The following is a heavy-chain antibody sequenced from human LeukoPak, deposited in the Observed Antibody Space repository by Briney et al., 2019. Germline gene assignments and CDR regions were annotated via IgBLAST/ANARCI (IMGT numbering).Heavy chain of an antibody. J-gene: IGHJ5*02. V-gene: IGHV1-8*02. CDR3: ARANVGYYDFWSGYYGGSRNWFDP. CDR2: ISAYNGNT. CDR1: GYTFTSYG. D-gene: IGHD3-3*01. Sequence: ASVKVSCKASGYTFTSYGISWVRQAPGQGLEWMGWISAYNGNTGYAQKFQGRVTMTRNTSISTAYMELSSLRSEDTAVYYCARANVGYYDFWSGYYGGSRNWFDPWGQGTLVTVSS.